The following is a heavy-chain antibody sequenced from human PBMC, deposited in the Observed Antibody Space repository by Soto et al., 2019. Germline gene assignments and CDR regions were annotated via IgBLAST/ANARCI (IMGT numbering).Heavy chain of an antibody. CDR1: GFTVSSNY. D-gene: IGHD1-26*01. CDR3: AGDGGLQWEVRGGGAFDI. J-gene: IGHJ3*02. V-gene: IGHV3-53*04. Sequence: GGSLRLSCAASGFTVSSNYMSWVRQAPGKGLEWVSVIYSGGSTYYADSVKGRFTISRHNSKNTLYLQMNSLRAEDTAVYYGAGDGGLQWEVRGGGAFDIWGQGTMVTVSS. CDR2: IYSGGST.